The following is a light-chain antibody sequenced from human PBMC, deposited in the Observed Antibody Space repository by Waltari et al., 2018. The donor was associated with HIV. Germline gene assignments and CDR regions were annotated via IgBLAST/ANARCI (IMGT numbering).Light chain of an antibody. Sequence: EIVLTQSPGTLSLSPGEGATLSCRASQTVSSVSLAWYQLKPGQAPRLLIYGASSRATDIPDRFSGTGSGTDFTLTISRLEPEDFAVYYCQQYGSSPRTFGQGTKVEIK. J-gene: IGKJ1*01. CDR3: QQYGSSPRT. V-gene: IGKV3-20*01. CDR1: QTVSSVS. CDR2: GAS.